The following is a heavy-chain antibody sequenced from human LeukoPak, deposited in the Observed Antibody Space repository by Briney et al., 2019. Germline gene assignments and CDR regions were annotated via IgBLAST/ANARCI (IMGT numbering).Heavy chain of an antibody. V-gene: IGHV3-21*01. Sequence: PGGSLRLSCAASGFTFSSYSMNWVRQAPGKGLERVSSISSSSSYIYYADSVKGRFTISRDNSKNTLYLQMNSLRAEDTAVYYCARDRRPWTHYYHYYYYMDVWGKGTTVTVSS. CDR2: ISSSSSYI. D-gene: IGHD3/OR15-3a*01. CDR3: ARDRRPWTHYYHYYYYMDV. J-gene: IGHJ6*03. CDR1: GFTFSSYS.